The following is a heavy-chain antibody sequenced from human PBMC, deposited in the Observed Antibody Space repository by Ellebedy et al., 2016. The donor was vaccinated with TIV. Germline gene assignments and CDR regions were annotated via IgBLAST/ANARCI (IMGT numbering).Heavy chain of an antibody. CDR1: GYTFTSYD. J-gene: IGHJ6*03. CDR2: MNPNSGNT. CDR3: ARGRNRAPNNYYYMDV. D-gene: IGHD1-14*01. Sequence: ASVKVSCXASGYTFTSYDINWVRQATGQGLEWMGWMNPNSGNTGYAQKFQGRITMTRNTSTSTDYLELSSLTPEDSATYYCARGRNRAPNNYYYMDVWGKGTTVTVSS. V-gene: IGHV1-8*01.